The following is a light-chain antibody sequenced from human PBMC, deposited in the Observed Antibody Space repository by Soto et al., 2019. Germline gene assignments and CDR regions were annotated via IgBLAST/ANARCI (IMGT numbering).Light chain of an antibody. Sequence: QSVLTQPASVSGSPGQSITISCSGTSSDVGAYNYVSWYQQHPGKAPKLMIYDVSNRPSGVSNRFSGSKSGNTASLTISGLQAEDEADYYCCSYTTSRTQVFGTGTKVTVL. CDR1: SSDVGAYNY. V-gene: IGLV2-14*01. CDR2: DVS. J-gene: IGLJ1*01. CDR3: CSYTTSRTQV.